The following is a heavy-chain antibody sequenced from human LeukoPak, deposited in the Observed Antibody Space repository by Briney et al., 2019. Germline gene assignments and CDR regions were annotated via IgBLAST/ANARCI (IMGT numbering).Heavy chain of an antibody. CDR3: ARDSSGYCSSTSCYA. CDR1: GFTFSSYS. CDR2: ISSSSSYI. V-gene: IGHV3-21*01. J-gene: IGHJ5*02. Sequence: PGGSLRLSCAASGFTFSSYSMNWVRQAPGKGLEWVSSISSSSSYIYYADSVKGRFTISRDNAKNSLYLQMNSLRAEDTAVYYCARDSSGYCSSTSCYAWGQGTLVTVSS. D-gene: IGHD2-2*01.